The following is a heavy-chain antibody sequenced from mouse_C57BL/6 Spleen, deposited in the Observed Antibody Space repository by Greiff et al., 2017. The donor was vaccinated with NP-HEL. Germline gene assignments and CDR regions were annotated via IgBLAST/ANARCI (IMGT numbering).Heavy chain of an antibody. D-gene: IGHD1-1*01. J-gene: IGHJ4*01. CDR1: GFSLTSYG. CDR3: ASPSITTLVATGAMDY. Sequence: VQLVESGPGLVQPSQSLSITCTVSGFSLTSYGVHWVRQSPGKGLEWLGVIWSGGSTDYNAAFISRLSISKDNSKSQVFFQMNSLQADDTAIYYCASPSITTLVATGAMDYWGQGTSVTVSS. V-gene: IGHV2-2*01. CDR2: IWSGGST.